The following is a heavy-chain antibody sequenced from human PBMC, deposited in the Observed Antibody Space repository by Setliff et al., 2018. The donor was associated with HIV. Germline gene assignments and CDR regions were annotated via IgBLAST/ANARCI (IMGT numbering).Heavy chain of an antibody. Sequence: PGESLKISCKGSGNSLTIYWIGWVRQMPGKGLEWMGIIFPDDSDTRYSPSFQGHVTISADKSISTAYLQWSSLKASDTAIYYCARLGDDNSGYYQLWGQGTQVTVS. J-gene: IGHJ4*02. V-gene: IGHV5-51*01. CDR3: ARLGDDNSGYYQL. CDR2: IFPDDSDT. CDR1: GNSLTIYW. D-gene: IGHD3-22*01.